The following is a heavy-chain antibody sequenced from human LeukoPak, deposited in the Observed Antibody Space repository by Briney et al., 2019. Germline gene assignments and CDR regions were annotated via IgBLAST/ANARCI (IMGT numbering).Heavy chain of an antibody. CDR3: ARGRSNPITMIVVAPWYFDY. CDR2: IKQDGSEK. J-gene: IGHJ4*02. CDR1: GFTFSSYW. V-gene: IGHV3-7*01. D-gene: IGHD3-22*01. Sequence: GGSLRLSCAASGFTFSSYWMSWVRQAPGKGLEWVANIKQDGSEKYYVDSVKGRFTISRDNAKNSLYLQMNSLRAEDTAVYYCARGRSNPITMIVVAPWYFDYWGQGTLVTVSS.